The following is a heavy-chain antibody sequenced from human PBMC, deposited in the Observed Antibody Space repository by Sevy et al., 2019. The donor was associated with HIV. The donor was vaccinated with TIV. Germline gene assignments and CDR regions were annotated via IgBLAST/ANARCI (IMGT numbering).Heavy chain of an antibody. V-gene: IGHV3-7*01. CDR2: IKGDGSDK. D-gene: IGHD3-16*01. CDR3: AHETFGRFES. CDR1: GFSFSANW. Sequence: GGSLRLSCAASGFSFSANWMNWVRQAPGKGLEWVANIKGDGSDKHYVDSVEGGCTISRDNAKNVLNLQMNSLRVEDTAVYYGAHETFGRFESWGQGTLVTVSS. J-gene: IGHJ4*02.